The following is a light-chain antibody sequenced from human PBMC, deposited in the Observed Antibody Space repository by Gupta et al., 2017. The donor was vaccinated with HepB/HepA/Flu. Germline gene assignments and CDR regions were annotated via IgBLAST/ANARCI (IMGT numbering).Light chain of an antibody. V-gene: IGLV2-14*03. CDR1: SSDIGNYSH. Sequence: QSALTHHAHVSGPPGQSIPIPCPGPSSDIGNYSHVSCFQKHPGKGPKLIISAVHNRPSGVSYRFSGSKSGNTASLTISGLQADDEATYYCSSFSRVSTVLFGGGTKLTVL. J-gene: IGLJ2*01. CDR2: AVH. CDR3: SSFSRVSTVL.